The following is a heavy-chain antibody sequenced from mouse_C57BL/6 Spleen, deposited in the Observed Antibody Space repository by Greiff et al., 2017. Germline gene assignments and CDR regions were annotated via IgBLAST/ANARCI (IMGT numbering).Heavy chain of an antibody. CDR2: INPSTGGT. J-gene: IGHJ4*01. Sequence: VQLQQSGPELVKPGASVKISCKASGYSFTGYYMHWVKQSSEKSLEWIGEINPSTGGTSYNQKFKGKATLTVDKSSSTAYMQLKSLTSEDSAVYYCASPLYGSSYDYAMDYWGQGTSVTVSS. CDR1: GYSFTGYY. D-gene: IGHD1-1*01. CDR3: ASPLYGSSYDYAMDY. V-gene: IGHV1-43*01.